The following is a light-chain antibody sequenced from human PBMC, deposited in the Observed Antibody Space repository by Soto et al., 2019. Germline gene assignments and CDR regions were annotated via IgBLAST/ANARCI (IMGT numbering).Light chain of an antibody. J-gene: IGKJ4*01. CDR2: DAS. V-gene: IGKV3-11*01. CDR3: QQRSNWSLT. Sequence: EIVLPQSPATLSLSPGERATLSCRASQSVSSYLAWYQHKPGQAPRLLIYDASNRATGIPARFSGSGSGTDFTLTISSLEPEDFAVYYCQQRSNWSLTFGGGTKVEIK. CDR1: QSVSSY.